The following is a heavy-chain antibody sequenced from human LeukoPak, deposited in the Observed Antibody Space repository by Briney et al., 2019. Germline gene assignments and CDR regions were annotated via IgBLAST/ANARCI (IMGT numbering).Heavy chain of an antibody. CDR2: ISSSSSYI. V-gene: IGHV3-21*01. CDR3: ARDWGWNSNYYYYGMDV. CDR1: GFTFSSYS. Sequence: GGSPRLSCAASGFTFSSYSMNWVRQAPGKGLEWVSSISSSSSYIYYADSVKGRFTISRDNAKNSLYLQMNSLRAEDTAVYYCARDWGWNSNYYYYGMDVWGQGTTVTVSS. J-gene: IGHJ6*02. D-gene: IGHD1-7*01.